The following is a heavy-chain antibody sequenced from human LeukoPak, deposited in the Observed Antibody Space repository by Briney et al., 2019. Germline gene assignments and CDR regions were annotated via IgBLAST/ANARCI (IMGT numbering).Heavy chain of an antibody. D-gene: IGHD3-22*01. CDR2: ISSSSSYI. CDR1: GFTFSSYS. J-gene: IGHJ4*02. Sequence: GGSLRLSCAASGFTFSSYSMNWVRQAPGKGLEWVSSISSSSSYIYYADSVKGRFTISRDNAKNTLYLQMNSLRAEDTAVYYCARDPYYYDSSGYYDYWGQGTLVTVSS. CDR3: ARDPYYYDSSGYYDY. V-gene: IGHV3-21*01.